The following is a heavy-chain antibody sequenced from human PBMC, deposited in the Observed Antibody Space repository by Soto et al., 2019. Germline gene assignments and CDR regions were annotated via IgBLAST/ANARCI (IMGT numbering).Heavy chain of an antibody. CDR2: INPYNNNT. Sequence: GASVKVSCKASGYTITSFAISWVRQAPGQGFECMGWINPYNNNTNYVQKFQGRVTMTTDTSTGTAYMELRSLRSDDTAVYYCARSGYNYGYDYWGQGTLVTVSS. J-gene: IGHJ4*02. D-gene: IGHD5-18*01. V-gene: IGHV1-18*01. CDR3: ARSGYNYGYDY. CDR1: GYTITSFA.